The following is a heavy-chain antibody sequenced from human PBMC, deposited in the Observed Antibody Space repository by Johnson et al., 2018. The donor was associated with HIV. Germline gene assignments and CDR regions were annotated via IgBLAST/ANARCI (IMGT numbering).Heavy chain of an antibody. CDR2: TRNKANSYTT. CDR1: GFTFSDHY. CDR3: ARGGYYDILTGYYALAAFYI. V-gene: IGHV3-72*01. J-gene: IGHJ3*02. Sequence: VQLVESGGGLVQPGGSLRLSCAASGFTFSDHYMDWVRQAPGKGLEWVGRTRNKANSYTTEYAASVKGRFTISRDDSKNSLYLQMNSLKTEYTAVYYCARGGYYDILTGYYALAAFYIWGQWTMVTVSS. D-gene: IGHD3-9*01.